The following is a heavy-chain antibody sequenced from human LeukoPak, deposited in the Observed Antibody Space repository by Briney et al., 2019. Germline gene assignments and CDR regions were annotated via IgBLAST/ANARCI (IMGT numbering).Heavy chain of an antibody. J-gene: IGHJ4*02. D-gene: IGHD3-3*01. Sequence: ASVKVSCKASGYTFTSYDINWVRQATGQGLEWMGWMNPNSGNTGYAQKFQGRVTMTRNTSISTAYMELSSLGSEDTAVYYCARGFRTKSTIFGVVISYYFDYWGQGTLVTVSS. CDR1: GYTFTSYD. CDR3: ARGFRTKSTIFGVVISYYFDY. V-gene: IGHV1-8*01. CDR2: MNPNSGNT.